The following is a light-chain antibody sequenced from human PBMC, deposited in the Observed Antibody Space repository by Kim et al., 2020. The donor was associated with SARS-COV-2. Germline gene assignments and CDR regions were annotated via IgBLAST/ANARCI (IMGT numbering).Light chain of an antibody. Sequence: ASVGARVTITCRASESISTWLAWYQQKPGTAPNLLIYKASNLETGVPSRFSGSGSETEFTLTISSLQPGDFATYYCQQYDSYPWTFGQGTKVDIK. CDR3: QQYDSYPWT. J-gene: IGKJ1*01. V-gene: IGKV1-5*03. CDR1: ESISTW. CDR2: KAS.